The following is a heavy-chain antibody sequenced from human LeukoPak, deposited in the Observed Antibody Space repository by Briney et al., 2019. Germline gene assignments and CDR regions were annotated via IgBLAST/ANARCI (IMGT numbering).Heavy chain of an antibody. Sequence: GGSLRLSCAASGFTFSSYAMHWVRQAPGRGLEWVAVISYNGSNKYYADSVKGRFTISRDNSKNMLYLQMNSLRAEDTAVYYCARDGDFYDFWSGPSIPFDYWGQGTLVTVSS. D-gene: IGHD3-3*01. CDR3: ARDGDFYDFWSGPSIPFDY. CDR1: GFTFSSYA. CDR2: ISYNGSNK. J-gene: IGHJ4*02. V-gene: IGHV3-30-3*01.